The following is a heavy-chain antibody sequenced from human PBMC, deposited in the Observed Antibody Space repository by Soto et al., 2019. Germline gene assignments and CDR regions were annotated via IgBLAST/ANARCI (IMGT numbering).Heavy chain of an antibody. Sequence: EVQLLESGGGLVQPGGSLRLSCAASGFTFSSYAMSWVRQAPGKGLEWVSAISGSGGSTYYADSVKGRFTFSRDNSKNTLYLQMNSLRAEDTAVYYCAKDLWNYGGYGMDVWGQGTTVTVSS. CDR3: AKDLWNYGGYGMDV. V-gene: IGHV3-23*01. CDR1: GFTFSSYA. J-gene: IGHJ6*02. CDR2: ISGSGGST. D-gene: IGHD1-7*01.